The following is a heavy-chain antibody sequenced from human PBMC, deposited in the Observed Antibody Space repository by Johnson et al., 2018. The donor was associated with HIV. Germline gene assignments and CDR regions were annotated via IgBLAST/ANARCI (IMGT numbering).Heavy chain of an antibody. J-gene: IGHJ3*02. V-gene: IGHV3-30*18. CDR3: AKDREAWYISRWSPTDAFDI. CDR1: GFTLSHYG. D-gene: IGHD6-13*01. Sequence: QVQLVESGGGLVQPGGSLRLSCAASGFTLSHYGMHWVRQAPGKGLEWVALISYDGSNEYYADSVKGRFTISRDNSKNTLYLQMSSLRAEDTAVYYCAKDREAWYISRWSPTDAFDICGQGTMVTVSS. CDR2: ISYDGSNE.